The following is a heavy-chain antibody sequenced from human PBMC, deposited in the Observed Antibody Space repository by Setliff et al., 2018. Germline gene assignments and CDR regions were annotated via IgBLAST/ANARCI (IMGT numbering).Heavy chain of an antibody. V-gene: IGHV4-39*06. Sequence: PSETLSLTCSVSDGSMTSGSYYWGWIRQPPGKGLEWIGSVYYSGTTYYNPSLKSRLTMSVDTSKNQFTLKVISVTAADTAVYYCARLSCSSNSRPFDFWVQGTLVTVSS. CDR3: ARLSCSSNSRPFDF. J-gene: IGHJ4*02. D-gene: IGHD2-2*01. CDR2: VYYSGTT. CDR1: DGSMTSGSYY.